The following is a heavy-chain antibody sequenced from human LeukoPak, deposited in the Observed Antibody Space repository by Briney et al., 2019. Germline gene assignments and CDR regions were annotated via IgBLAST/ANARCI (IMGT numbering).Heavy chain of an antibody. Sequence: ASATVSCKASGYTFTGYYIHWVRQAPGLGLEWMGWINPNSGGTNYAQKFQGRVTMTRDTSITPAYMELSSLKSDDTAVYYCARGGSYGSSWLVDSWGQGTLVTVSS. CDR2: INPNSGGT. J-gene: IGHJ4*02. V-gene: IGHV1-2*02. CDR3: ARGGSYGSSWLVDS. D-gene: IGHD6-13*01. CDR1: GYTFTGYY.